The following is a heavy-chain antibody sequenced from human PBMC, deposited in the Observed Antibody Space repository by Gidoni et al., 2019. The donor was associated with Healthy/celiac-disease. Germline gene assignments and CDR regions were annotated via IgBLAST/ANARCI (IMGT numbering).Heavy chain of an antibody. D-gene: IGHD6-19*01. Sequence: GTFSSYAISWVRQAPGQGLEWMGGIIPIFGTANYAQKFQGRVTITADESTSTAYMELSSLRSEDTAVYYCARVGIAVAGPLDYWGQGTLVTVSS. CDR2: IIPIFGTA. CDR3: ARVGIAVAGPLDY. J-gene: IGHJ4*02. CDR1: GTFSSYA. V-gene: IGHV1-69*01.